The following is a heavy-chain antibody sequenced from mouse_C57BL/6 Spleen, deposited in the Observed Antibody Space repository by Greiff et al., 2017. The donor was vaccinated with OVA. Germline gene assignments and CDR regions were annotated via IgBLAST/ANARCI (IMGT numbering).Heavy chain of an antibody. CDR2: IWGVGST. Sequence: QVQLKESGPGLVAPSQSLSITCPVSGFSLTSYGVDWVRQSPGKGLEWLGVIWGVGSTNYNSALKSRLSISKDNSKSQVFLKMNSLQTDDTAMYYCASAYYGSLAYWGQGTLVTVSA. CDR1: GFSLTSYG. CDR3: ASAYYGSLAY. J-gene: IGHJ3*01. V-gene: IGHV2-6*01. D-gene: IGHD1-1*01.